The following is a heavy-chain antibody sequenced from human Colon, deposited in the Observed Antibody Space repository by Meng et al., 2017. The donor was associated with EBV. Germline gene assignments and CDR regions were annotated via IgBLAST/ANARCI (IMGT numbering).Heavy chain of an antibody. D-gene: IGHD6-19*01. CDR2: IYYSGGT. J-gene: IGHJ4*02. V-gene: IGHV4-31*11. Sequence: QVQLQESGPGLVKPSQTLSLTCAVSGDSISSGGYYWSWIRQPPGMGPEWIGYIYYSGGTYYNPSLKSRVTMSIDTSKNQFSLKLTSVTAADTAIYYCARRLAALDYWGQGTLVTVSS. CDR3: ARRLAALDY. CDR1: GDSISSGGYY.